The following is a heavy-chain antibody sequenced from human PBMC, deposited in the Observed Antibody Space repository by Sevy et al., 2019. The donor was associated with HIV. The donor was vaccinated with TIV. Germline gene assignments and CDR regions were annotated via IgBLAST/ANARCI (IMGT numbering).Heavy chain of an antibody. D-gene: IGHD7-27*01. Sequence: ASVKVSCKASGDTFSTYGLSWGRQAPGQGLEWMGGIIPIFGTPNYAQKFQGRVTITADESASTAYMELSSLRSEDTALYYCAREGGVATTGDHDAFDIWGHGTLVTVSS. J-gene: IGHJ3*02. CDR1: GDTFSTYG. V-gene: IGHV1-69*13. CDR3: AREGGVATTGDHDAFDI. CDR2: IIPIFGTP.